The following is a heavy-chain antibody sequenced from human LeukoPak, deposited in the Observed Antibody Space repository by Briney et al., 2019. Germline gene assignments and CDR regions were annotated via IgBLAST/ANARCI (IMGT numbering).Heavy chain of an antibody. Sequence: SETLSLTCTVSGGSISSSPYYWGWIRQPPGKGLEWIGSIYYSGTTHSSPSLESRVTISVDTSKNQFSLKLASVTAADTAIYYCAKGDGGFSYYNWFDPWGQGTLVTVSS. V-gene: IGHV4-39*07. CDR3: AKGDGGFSYYNWFDP. CDR2: IYYSGTT. D-gene: IGHD5-18*01. J-gene: IGHJ5*02. CDR1: GGSISSSPYY.